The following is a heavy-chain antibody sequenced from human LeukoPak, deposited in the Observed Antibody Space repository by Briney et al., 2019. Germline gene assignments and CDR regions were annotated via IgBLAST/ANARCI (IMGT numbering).Heavy chain of an antibody. CDR2: ISYDGSNK. CDR1: GFTFSSYG. V-gene: IGHV3-30*18. D-gene: IGHD2-2*02. Sequence: PGGSLRLSCAASGFTFSSYGMHWVRQAPGKGLEWVAVISYDGSNKYYADSVKGRLTISRDNSKNTLYLQMNSLRAEDTAVYYCAKGRDIVVVPAAIHLSRGVYFDYWGQGTLVTVSS. J-gene: IGHJ4*02. CDR3: AKGRDIVVVPAAIHLSRGVYFDY.